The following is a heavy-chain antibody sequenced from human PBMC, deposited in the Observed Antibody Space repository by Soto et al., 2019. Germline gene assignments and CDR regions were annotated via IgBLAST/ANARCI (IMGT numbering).Heavy chain of an antibody. D-gene: IGHD3-16*01. J-gene: IGHJ4*02. CDR2: LSGSDGST. CDR1: GFIFMYYE. V-gene: IGHV3-23*01. CDR3: AKGHHDHVWGTWRSNSGIHS. Sequence: GGSLRLCCENSGFIFMYYEVNWVRQAPGKGLEWLSALSGSDGSTYCADSVRGRLTISRDHSKSTLYLEMNSLRAEDTAVYYCAKGHHDHVWGTWRSNSGIHSWGRGTPAPVSS.